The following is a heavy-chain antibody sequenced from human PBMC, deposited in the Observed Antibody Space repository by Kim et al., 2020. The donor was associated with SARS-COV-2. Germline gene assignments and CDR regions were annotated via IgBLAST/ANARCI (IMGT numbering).Heavy chain of an antibody. V-gene: IGHV4-34*01. CDR2: ISHSGST. CDR3: ARGRYGSGRDYYFDY. Sequence: SETLSLTCAVYVGSFSGYYWTWIRQPPGRGLEWIGEISHSGSTNYNPSLTSRVTISVDTSKNKFSLKLNSVTAADRGVYFCARGRYGSGRDYYFDYWGRGTLVTVSS. J-gene: IGHJ4*02. D-gene: IGHD6-19*01. CDR1: VGSFSGYY.